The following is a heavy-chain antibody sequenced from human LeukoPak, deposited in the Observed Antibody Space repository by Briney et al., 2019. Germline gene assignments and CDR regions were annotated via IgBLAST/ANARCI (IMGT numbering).Heavy chain of an antibody. CDR1: GYTFTSYG. J-gene: IGHJ3*02. D-gene: IGHD3-22*01. Sequence: ASVKVSCKASGYTFTSYGISWVRQAPGQGLEWMGWISAYNGNTNYAQKFQGRVTMTRDTSISTAYMELSRLRSDDTAVYYCARRLCDYYDSSSYGRNDAFDIWGQGTMVTVSS. CDR2: ISAYNGNT. CDR3: ARRLCDYYDSSSYGRNDAFDI. V-gene: IGHV1-18*01.